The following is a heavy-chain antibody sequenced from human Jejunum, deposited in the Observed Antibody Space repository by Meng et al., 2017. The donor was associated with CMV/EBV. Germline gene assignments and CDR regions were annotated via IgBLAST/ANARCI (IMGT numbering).Heavy chain of an antibody. CDR2: IHDTGST. Sequence: LLPAPGQGLLKPPLALSLTCSVSGGSIGSGDYYWSWIRPPPGKGLEWIGYIHDTGSTSHNPSLKRRVDISLGTSKNQFSLTLNSVTAEDTAVYFCARGSIFVSFNSWGQGTLVTVSS. J-gene: IGHJ4*02. V-gene: IGHV4-30-4*08. CDR1: GGSIGSGDYY. D-gene: IGHD3-3*01. CDR3: ARGSIFVSFNS.